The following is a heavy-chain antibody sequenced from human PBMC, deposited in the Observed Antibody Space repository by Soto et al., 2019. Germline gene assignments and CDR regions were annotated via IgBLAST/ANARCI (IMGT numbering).Heavy chain of an antibody. J-gene: IGHJ5*02. CDR3: ARDAGTDWFDP. D-gene: IGHD6-13*01. CDR1: GYTFTSYA. CDR2: ISTYNGNT. V-gene: IGHV1-18*01. Sequence: QVQLVQSGAEVEKPGASVKVSCKASGYTFTSYAFSWVRQAPGQGLEWMGRISTYNGNTNYAQKLQGRVTLTTDTSTSTAYMELRSLRSDDTAVYYCARDAGTDWFDPWGQGTLVTVSS.